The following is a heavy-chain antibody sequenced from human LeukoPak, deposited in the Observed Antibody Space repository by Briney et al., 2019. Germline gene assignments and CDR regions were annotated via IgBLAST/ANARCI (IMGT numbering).Heavy chain of an antibody. D-gene: IGHD3-10*01. CDR2: IKSKGDGETI. CDR1: GFTFSVAW. CDR3: TIDRGGYYDYGRDV. V-gene: IGHV3-15*01. J-gene: IGHJ6*02. Sequence: GGSLRLSCAASGFTFSVAWMSWVRQAPGKGLEWVGRIKSKGDGETIDYAVPVKGRFTISRDDSKNTLYLQMNSLKTEDTAVYYCTIDRGGYYDYGRDVWGQGTTVTVSS.